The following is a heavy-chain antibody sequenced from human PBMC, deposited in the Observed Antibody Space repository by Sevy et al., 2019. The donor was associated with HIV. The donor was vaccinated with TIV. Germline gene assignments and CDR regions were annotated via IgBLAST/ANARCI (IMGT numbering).Heavy chain of an antibody. CDR2: ISSSSSTI. J-gene: IGHJ4*02. Sequence: GGSLTLSCAASGFTFSSYGMNWVRQAPGKGLAWVSYISSSSSTIYYADSVKGRFTISRDNAKNSLYLQMNSLRDEDTAVYYCARDSIALSGTIDYWGQGTLVTVSS. CDR3: ARDSIALSGTIDY. V-gene: IGHV3-48*02. CDR1: GFTFSSYG. D-gene: IGHD6-19*01.